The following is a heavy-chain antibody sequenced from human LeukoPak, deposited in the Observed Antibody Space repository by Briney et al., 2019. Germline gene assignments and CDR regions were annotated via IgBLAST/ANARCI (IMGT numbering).Heavy chain of an antibody. D-gene: IGHD6-13*01. CDR2: ISGSGGST. CDR3: AKVPRYSSSWYGAFLFDY. Sequence: PGGSLRLSCAASGFTFSSYAMSWVRQAPGKGLEWVSAISGSGGSTYYADSVRGRFTISRDNSKNTLYLQMNSLRAEDTAVYYCAKVPRYSSSWYGAFLFDYWGQGTLVTVSS. V-gene: IGHV3-23*01. J-gene: IGHJ4*02. CDR1: GFTFSSYA.